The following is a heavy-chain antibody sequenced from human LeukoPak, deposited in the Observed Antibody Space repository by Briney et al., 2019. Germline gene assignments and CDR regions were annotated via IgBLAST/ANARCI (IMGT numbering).Heavy chain of an antibody. CDR2: ISGSGGST. D-gene: IGHD3-9*01. Sequence: GGSLRLSCTASGFTFSSSGFTCSSHSMSWVRQAPGKGLEWVSSISGSGGSTFYADSVKGRFSISRDNSKNTLFLQMNSLRAEDAAVYYCAVDYDVLTSYYTDLGYWGQGTLVTVSS. CDR3: AVDYDVLTSYYTDLGY. V-gene: IGHV3-23*01. J-gene: IGHJ4*02. CDR1: GFTFSSSGFTCSSHS.